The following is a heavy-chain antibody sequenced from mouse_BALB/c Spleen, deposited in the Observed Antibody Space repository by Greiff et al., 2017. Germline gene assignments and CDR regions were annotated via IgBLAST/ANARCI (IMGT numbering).Heavy chain of an antibody. D-gene: IGHD2-3*01. V-gene: IGHV3-8*02. J-gene: IGHJ4*01. CDR3: ARKRDDGYYDYAMDY. CDR2: ISYSGST. CDR1: GDSITSGY. Sequence: EVKLVESGPSLVKPSQTLSLTCSVTGDSITSGYWNWIRKFPGNKLEYMGYISYSGSTYYNPSLKSRISITRDTSKNQYYLQLNSVTTEDTATYYCARKRDDGYYDYAMDYWGQGTSVTVSS.